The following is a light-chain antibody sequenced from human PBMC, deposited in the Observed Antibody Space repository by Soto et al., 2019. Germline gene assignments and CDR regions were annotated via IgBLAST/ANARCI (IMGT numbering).Light chain of an antibody. Sequence: QSVLTQPPSVSGAPGQRVTISCTGSNSNIGAGYDVHWYQLLPGTAPKLLIYGNSNRPSGVPDRFSGSKSGTSASLAITGLQPEDDADYYCQSYDTSLRALYVFGTGTKLTVL. CDR2: GNS. V-gene: IGLV1-40*01. J-gene: IGLJ1*01. CDR1: NSNIGAGYD. CDR3: QSYDTSLRALYV.